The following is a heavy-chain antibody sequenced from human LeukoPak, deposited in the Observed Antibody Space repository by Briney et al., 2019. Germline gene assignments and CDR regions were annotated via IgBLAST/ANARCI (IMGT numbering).Heavy chain of an antibody. CDR2: IYYSGST. V-gene: IGHV4-59*12. D-gene: IGHD5-12*01. Sequence: SSETLSLTCTVSGGSISSYYWSWIRQPPGKGLEWIGYIYYSGSTNYNPSLKSRVTISVDTSKNQFSLKLSSVTAADTAVYYCARGGASYYFDYWGQGTLVTVSS. J-gene: IGHJ4*02. CDR3: ARGGASYYFDY. CDR1: GGSISSYY.